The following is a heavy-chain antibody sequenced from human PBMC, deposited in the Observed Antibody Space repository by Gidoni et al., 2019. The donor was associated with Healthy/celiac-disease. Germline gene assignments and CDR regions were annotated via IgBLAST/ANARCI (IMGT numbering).Heavy chain of an antibody. J-gene: IGHJ4*02. CDR3: ARQRISRYYFDY. Sequence: EVQLVASGGGLVTPGGSLRLSCAASGFTFSSYIMNWVRQAPGKGLEWVSYISSSSSYIYYADSVKGRVTISRDNAKNSLYLQMNSLRAEDTAVYYCARQRISRYYFDYWGQGTLVTVSS. CDR1: GFTFSSYI. CDR2: ISSSSSYI. D-gene: IGHD2-15*01. V-gene: IGHV3-21*01.